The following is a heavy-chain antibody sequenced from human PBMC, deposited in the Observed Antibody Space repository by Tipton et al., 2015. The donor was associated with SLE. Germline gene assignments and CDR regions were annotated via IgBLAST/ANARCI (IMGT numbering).Heavy chain of an antibody. CDR1: GGSISSYY. CDR2: IYYSGST. D-gene: IGHD2-21*02. V-gene: IGHV4-59*01. CDR3: ARDREVTRLFDY. Sequence: TLSLTCTVSGGSISSYYWNWIRQPPGKGLEWIGYIYYSGSTNYNPSLKSRVTISVDTSKNQFSLKLSSVTAADTAVYYCARDREVTRLFDYWGQGTLVTVSS. J-gene: IGHJ4*02.